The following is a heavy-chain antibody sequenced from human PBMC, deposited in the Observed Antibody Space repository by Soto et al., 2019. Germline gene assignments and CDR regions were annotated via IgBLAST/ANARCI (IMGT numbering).Heavy chain of an antibody. D-gene: IGHD2-2*01. CDR2: IYYSGST. CDR3: ARQGRNVVTLQKYYFDY. Sequence: SETLSLTCTVSGGSISSSSYYWGWIRQPPGKGLEWIGSIYYSGSTYYNPSLKSRVTISVDTSKNQFSLKLSSVTAADTAVYYCARQGRNVVTLQKYYFDYWGQGTLVTVSS. J-gene: IGHJ4*02. CDR1: GGSISSSSYY. V-gene: IGHV4-39*01.